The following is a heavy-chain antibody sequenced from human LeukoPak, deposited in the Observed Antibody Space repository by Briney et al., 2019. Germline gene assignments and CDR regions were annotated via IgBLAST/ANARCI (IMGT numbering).Heavy chain of an antibody. CDR3: ARDINYYDSSGTYYFDY. V-gene: IGHV1-69*04. Sequence: SVKVSCKASGGTFSSYAISWVRQAPGQGLEWMGRIIPILGIANYAQKFQGRVTITADKSTSTSYMELSSLRSEDTAVYYCARDINYYDSSGTYYFDYWGQGTLVTVSS. CDR2: IIPILGIA. D-gene: IGHD3-22*01. CDR1: GGTFSSYA. J-gene: IGHJ4*02.